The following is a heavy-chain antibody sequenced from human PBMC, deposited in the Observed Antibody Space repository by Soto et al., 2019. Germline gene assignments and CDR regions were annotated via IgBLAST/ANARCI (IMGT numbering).Heavy chain of an antibody. D-gene: IGHD3-22*01. V-gene: IGHV3-21*01. CDR2: ISSSSSYI. Sequence: PGGSLRLSCAASGFTFSSYSMNWVRQAPGKGLEWVSSISSSSSYIYYADSVKGRFTISRDNAKNSLYLQMNSLRAEDTAVYYCARDSPPYYYDSSGPFDYWGQGTLVTVSS. CDR1: GFTFSSYS. CDR3: ARDSPPYYYDSSGPFDY. J-gene: IGHJ4*02.